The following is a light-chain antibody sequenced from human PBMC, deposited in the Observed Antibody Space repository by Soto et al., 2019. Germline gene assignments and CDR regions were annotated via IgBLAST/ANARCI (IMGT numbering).Light chain of an antibody. CDR1: QSINNY. V-gene: IGKV3-11*01. J-gene: IGKJ4*01. CDR2: DAS. Sequence: EIVLTQSPATLSLSPGERATLSCRASQSINNYLIWYQQKPGQAPRLLIHDASRRATGIPARFSGTGSGTDFTLTISSLEPEDFAVYYCQQRRDWPLTFGGGTNVE. CDR3: QQRRDWPLT.